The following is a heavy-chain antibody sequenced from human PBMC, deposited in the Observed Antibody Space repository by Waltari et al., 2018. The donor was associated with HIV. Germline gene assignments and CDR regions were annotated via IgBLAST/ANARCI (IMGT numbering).Heavy chain of an antibody. Sequence: QLQLQESGPGLVKPSETLSLTCTVSGGSMSSRSNDYGGWIRQPPGKGLEWIGSISYRENTYYNPSLKGRVTLSIDTSENQFSLRLNSVTATDTAVYYCTRIKGTIYSSYFGMDVWGQGTTVIVSS. CDR3: TRIKGTIYSSYFGMDV. CDR2: ISYRENT. D-gene: IGHD3-10*01. V-gene: IGHV4-39*01. CDR1: GGSMSSRSNDY. J-gene: IGHJ6*02.